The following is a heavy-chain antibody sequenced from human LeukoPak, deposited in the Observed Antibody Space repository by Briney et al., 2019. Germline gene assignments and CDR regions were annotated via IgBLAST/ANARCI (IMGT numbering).Heavy chain of an antibody. CDR3: AKRGVVIRVILVGFHKEAYYFDS. CDR2: ISGSGGGT. CDR1: GISLSNYG. Sequence: PGGSLRLSCAVSGISLSNYGMSWVRQAPGKGLEWVAGISGSGGGTNYADSVKGRFTISGDNPKNTLYLQMNRLRAEDTAVYFCAKRGVVIRVILVGFHKEAYYFDSWGQGALVTVSS. D-gene: IGHD3-22*01. V-gene: IGHV3-23*01. J-gene: IGHJ4*02.